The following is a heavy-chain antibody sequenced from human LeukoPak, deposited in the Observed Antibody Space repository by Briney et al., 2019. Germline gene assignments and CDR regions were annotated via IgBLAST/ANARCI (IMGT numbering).Heavy chain of an antibody. D-gene: IGHD6-19*01. CDR2: VDHTGST. CDR1: DDSITMYY. V-gene: IGHV4-59*01. Sequence: SETLSLTCSVSDDSITMYYWTWIRQPPGKGLEWIGYVDHTGSTNFNPSLNGRVSISRDTTKNLFSLRLRSVTAADTAVYYCAKGAGPPWFDPWGQGTLVTVSS. J-gene: IGHJ5*02. CDR3: AKGAGPPWFDP.